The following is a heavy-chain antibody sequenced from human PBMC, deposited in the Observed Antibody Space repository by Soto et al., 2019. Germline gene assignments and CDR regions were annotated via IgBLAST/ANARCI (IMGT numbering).Heavy chain of an antibody. D-gene: IGHD3-10*01. CDR3: AKTRVADSGYYFDH. J-gene: IGHJ4*02. Sequence: QVQLVESGGGLVKPGGSLRLSRAASGFSFGDSYMSWIRQSAGKGLEWLSYISGGSSYTKYAESVKGRCTISRDNARRSLFLQVNGLRADDTAIYYCAKTRVADSGYYFDHWGQGTMVTVSS. V-gene: IGHV3-11*05. CDR1: GFSFGDSY. CDR2: ISGGSSYT.